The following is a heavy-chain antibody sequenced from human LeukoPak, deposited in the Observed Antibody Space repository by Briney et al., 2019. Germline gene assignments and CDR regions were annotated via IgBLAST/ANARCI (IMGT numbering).Heavy chain of an antibody. CDR1: GFTFSAYW. CDR2: IKHDESEP. J-gene: IGHJ4*02. D-gene: IGHD3-10*01. V-gene: IGHV3-7*04. CDR3: TRDALFGSGRTHLDF. Sequence: GGSVKLSCAASGFTFSAYWMSWVRQAPGKGLQWVANIKHDESEPHYVDSVKGRFTISRDNAKSSLSLQMNSLNVDDTGVYFCTRDALFGSGRTHLDFWSQGTL.